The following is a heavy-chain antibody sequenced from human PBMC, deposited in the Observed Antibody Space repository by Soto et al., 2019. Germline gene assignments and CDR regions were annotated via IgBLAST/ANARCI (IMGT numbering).Heavy chain of an antibody. CDR3: ARAHWAQPLWVYYYGMDV. CDR2: IIPILGIA. Sequence: QVQLVQSGAEVKKPGSSVKVSCKASGGTFSSYTISWVRQAPGQGLEWMGRIIPILGIANYAQKFQGRVTITADKSTSTAYMELSSLRSEDTAVYYCARAHWAQPLWVYYYGMDVWGQGTTVTVSS. CDR1: GGTFSSYT. V-gene: IGHV1-69*02. D-gene: IGHD2-2*01. J-gene: IGHJ6*02.